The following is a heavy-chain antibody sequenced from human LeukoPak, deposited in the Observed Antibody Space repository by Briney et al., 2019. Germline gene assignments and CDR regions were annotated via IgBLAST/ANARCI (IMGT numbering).Heavy chain of an antibody. CDR1: GFTFNNAC. V-gene: IGHV3-15*01. CDR3: TTDPDIDGGGC. Sequence: GGSLRLSCAASGFTFNNACMTWVRQAPGKGLEWVGRIKRKTEGGTTDYAAPVKGRFTISRDDSKNTLYLQMNSLKTEDTAIYYCTTDPDIDGGGCWGQGTLVTVSS. CDR2: IKRKTEGGTT. D-gene: IGHD2-15*01. J-gene: IGHJ1*01.